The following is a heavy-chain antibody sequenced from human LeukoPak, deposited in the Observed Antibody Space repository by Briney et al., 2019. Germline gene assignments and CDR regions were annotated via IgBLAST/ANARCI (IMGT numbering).Heavy chain of an antibody. CDR2: IIPIFGTA. V-gene: IGHV1-69*05. Sequence: SVKVSCKASGGTFSGYAISWVRQAPGQGLEWMGGIIPIFGTANYAQKFQGRVTITTDESTSTAYMELSSLRSEDTAVYYCARGLMTDYYDSSGLYAGLDPWGQGTLVTVSS. CDR3: ARGLMTDYYDSSGLYAGLDP. J-gene: IGHJ5*02. CDR1: GGTFSGYA. D-gene: IGHD3-22*01.